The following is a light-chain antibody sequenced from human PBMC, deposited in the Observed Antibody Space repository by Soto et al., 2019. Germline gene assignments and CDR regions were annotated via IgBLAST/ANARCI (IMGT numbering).Light chain of an antibody. CDR3: CSYGGRYNVV. Sequence: QSALTQPRSVSGSPGQSVTISCTGASSDIGAYNYVSWYQQHPGKAPKLMIYDVNKWPSGVSDRFSGSKSGNTASLTISGLQAEDEADYYCCSYGGRYNVVFGGGTQLTVL. CDR2: DVN. J-gene: IGLJ2*01. CDR1: SSDIGAYNY. V-gene: IGLV2-11*01.